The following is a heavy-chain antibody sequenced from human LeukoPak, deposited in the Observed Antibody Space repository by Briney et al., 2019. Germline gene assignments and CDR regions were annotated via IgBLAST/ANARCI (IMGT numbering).Heavy chain of an antibody. CDR1: GYTFTSYY. Sequence: GASVKVSCKASGYTFTSYYMHWVRQAPGQGLEWMGIINPSGGSTSYAQKFQGRVTMTRDTSTSTVYMELSSLRSEDTAVYYCASKVAGPRSLWDSSGSEYFQHWGQGTLVTVSS. CDR2: INPSGGST. CDR3: ASKVAGPRSLWDSSGSEYFQH. D-gene: IGHD3-22*01. V-gene: IGHV1-46*01. J-gene: IGHJ1*01.